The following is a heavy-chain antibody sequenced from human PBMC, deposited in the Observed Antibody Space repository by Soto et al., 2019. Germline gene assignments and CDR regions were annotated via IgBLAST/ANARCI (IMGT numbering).Heavy chain of an antibody. CDR3: AHRQTYCGGDCYSGFDY. Sequence: QITLKESGPTLVKPTQTLTLTCTFSGFSLSTSGVGGGWIRQPPGKALEWLALIYWDDDKRYSPSLKSRLTITKDTSKNQVVLTMTNMDPVDTATYYCAHRQTYCGGDCYSGFDYWGQGTLVTVSS. D-gene: IGHD2-21*02. CDR1: GFSLSTSGVG. J-gene: IGHJ4*02. V-gene: IGHV2-5*02. CDR2: IYWDDDK.